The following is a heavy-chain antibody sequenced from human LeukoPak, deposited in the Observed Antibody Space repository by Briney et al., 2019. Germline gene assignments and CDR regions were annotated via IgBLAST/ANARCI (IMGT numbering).Heavy chain of an antibody. D-gene: IGHD4-17*01. Sequence: QPGGSLRLSCAASGFTVDRKHMTWVRQAPGKGLQWISFIYTGGNTYYSDSVKGRFTVSRDTSKNTLYLQMDSLRDEDTGVYRCAARDGGDYPYFGYWGPGTLVTVSS. CDR1: GFTVDRKH. CDR3: AARDGGDYPYFGY. J-gene: IGHJ4*02. CDR2: IYTGGNT. V-gene: IGHV3-66*01.